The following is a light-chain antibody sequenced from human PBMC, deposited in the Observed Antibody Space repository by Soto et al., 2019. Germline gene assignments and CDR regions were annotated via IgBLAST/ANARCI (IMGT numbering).Light chain of an antibody. CDR3: SSYAGRNNWAV. V-gene: IGLV2-8*01. CDR1: SSDVGGYNY. Sequence: QSALTQPPSASGSPGQSVTISCTGTSSDVGGYNYVSWYQQHPGKAPKLIIYEDTKRPSGVPDRFTGSKSGNTASLTVSGLQAEDEADYYCSSYAGRNNWAVFGGGTKLTVL. J-gene: IGLJ3*02. CDR2: EDT.